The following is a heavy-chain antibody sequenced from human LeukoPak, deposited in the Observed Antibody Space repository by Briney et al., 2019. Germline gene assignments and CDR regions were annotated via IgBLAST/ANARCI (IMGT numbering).Heavy chain of an antibody. CDR3: ATEPTRTPYYSMDD. J-gene: IGHJ6*03. CDR2: IYYSGST. Sequence: SQTLSLTCTASGGSISSGSYYWSWIRQPPGKGLEWIGYIYYSGSTNYNPSLKSRVTISVDTSKNQLSLILNSVTAADTAVFYCATEPTRTPYYSMDDWGKGTTVIVSS. V-gene: IGHV4-61*01. CDR1: GGSISSGSYY. D-gene: IGHD1-1*01.